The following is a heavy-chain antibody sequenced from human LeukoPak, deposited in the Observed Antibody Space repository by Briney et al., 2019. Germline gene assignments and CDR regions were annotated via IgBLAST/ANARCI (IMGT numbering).Heavy chain of an antibody. J-gene: IGHJ4*02. D-gene: IGHD3-22*01. CDR1: GFTFSSYA. CDR2: ISGSGGST. CDR3: AKRKNYYDSSGYYYGPSYFDY. Sequence: GGSLRLSCAASGFTFSSYAMSWVRQAPGKGLDWVSGISGSGGSTYYADSVKGRFTISRDNSKNTLYLQMNSLRAEDTAVYYCAKRKNYYDSSGYYYGPSYFDYWGQGTLVTVSS. V-gene: IGHV3-23*01.